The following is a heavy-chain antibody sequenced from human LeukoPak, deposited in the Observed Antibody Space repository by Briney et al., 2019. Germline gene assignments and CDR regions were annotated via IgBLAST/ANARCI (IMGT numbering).Heavy chain of an antibody. CDR3: ARGRSTGYPYYFEY. CDR2: MNPNSGST. D-gene: IGHD5-12*01. J-gene: IGHJ4*02. Sequence: ASVKVSCKASGYTFTSYGIGWVRQATGQGLEWMGWMNPNSGSTGYAQKFQGRVTITRNTSISTAYMELSGLRSEDTAVYYCARGRSTGYPYYFEYWGQGTLVTVSS. V-gene: IGHV1-8*03. CDR1: GYTFTSYG.